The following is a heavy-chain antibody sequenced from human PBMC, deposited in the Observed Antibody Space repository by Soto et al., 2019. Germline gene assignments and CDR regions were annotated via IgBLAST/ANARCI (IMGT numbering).Heavy chain of an antibody. D-gene: IGHD3-10*01. CDR2: TSYSGNT. CDR3: ARDGGGPFDY. CDR1: GGSVSSYQ. V-gene: IGHV4-59*02. Sequence: QVQLQESGPGLLKPSETLSLTCTISGGSVSSYQWSWIRQPPGKGLEWIGLTSYSGNTVYNPSLKSRVAFSLDTSKNHFSLTLTSVTAADKYVYYCARDGGGPFDYWGQGTLVTVSS. J-gene: IGHJ4*02.